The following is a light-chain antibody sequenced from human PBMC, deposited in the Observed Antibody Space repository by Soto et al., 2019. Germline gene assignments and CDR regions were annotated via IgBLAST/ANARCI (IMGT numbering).Light chain of an antibody. Sequence: DIQITQSPSSVSASVGDRVTITCRASQGISSWLAWYQQKPGKAPKLLIYAASTMESAIPSRFSGSGSGTDFTLTISSLQPEDFAAYYCQQYNSSPPTFGEGTKVEIK. CDR2: AAS. CDR1: QGISSW. J-gene: IGKJ4*01. V-gene: IGKV1-12*01. CDR3: QQYNSSPPT.